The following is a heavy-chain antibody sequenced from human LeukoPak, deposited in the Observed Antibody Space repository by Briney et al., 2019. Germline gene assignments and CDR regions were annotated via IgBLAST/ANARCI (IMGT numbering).Heavy chain of an antibody. D-gene: IGHD3-3*01. CDR2: IYHSGRT. CDR1: GYSISSGYY. Sequence: ASETQSLTCTVSGYSISSGYYWGWIRQPPGKGLEWIGSIYHSGRTYYNPSLKSRVTISVDTSKNQLSQKLSSVTAADTAVYYCARVPSDDDFWSGDLPYFDYWGQGTLVTVSS. J-gene: IGHJ4*02. CDR3: ARVPSDDDFWSGDLPYFDY. V-gene: IGHV4-38-2*02.